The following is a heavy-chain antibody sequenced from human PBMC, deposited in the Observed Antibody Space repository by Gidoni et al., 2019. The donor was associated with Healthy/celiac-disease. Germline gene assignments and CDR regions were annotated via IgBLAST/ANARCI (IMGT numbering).Heavy chain of an antibody. CDR3: TTDSILGYYYDSSGTEPFLDY. CDR1: GFTFSNAW. V-gene: IGHV3-15*01. CDR2: IKSKTDGGTT. D-gene: IGHD3-22*01. Sequence: EVQLVESGGGLIKPGGSLRLSCAASGFTFSNAWMSWVRQAPGKGLEWVGRIKSKTDGGTTDYAAPVKGRFTISRDDSKNTLYLQMNSLKTEDTAVYYCTTDSILGYYYDSSGTEPFLDYWGQGTLVTVSS. J-gene: IGHJ4*02.